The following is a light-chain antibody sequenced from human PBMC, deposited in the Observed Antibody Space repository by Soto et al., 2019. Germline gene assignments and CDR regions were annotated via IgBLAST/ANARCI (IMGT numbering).Light chain of an antibody. V-gene: IGLV2-14*01. CDR3: SSYTSSSTL. CDR2: DVS. Sequence: SVLTQPASLSGSSGQSITISCTGTRIDVGGYNYVSWYQQHPGKAPKLMIYDVSNRPSGVSNRFSGSKSGNTASLTISGLQAEDEADYYCSSYTSSSTLFGTGTKVTVL. CDR1: RIDVGGYNY. J-gene: IGLJ1*01.